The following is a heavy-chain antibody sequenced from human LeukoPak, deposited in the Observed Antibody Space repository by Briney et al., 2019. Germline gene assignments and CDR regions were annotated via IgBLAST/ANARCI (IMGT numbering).Heavy chain of an antibody. D-gene: IGHD1-14*01. V-gene: IGHV3-53*01. Sequence: GESLGLSCAASGFTVSSNYMTWVRQAPGKGLEWVSVIYSGGSTYYADSVKGRFTISRDDSKNTLYLQMNSLRAEDTAVYYCASGLPPGIIDYWGQGTLVTVSS. J-gene: IGHJ4*02. CDR1: GFTVSSNY. CDR2: IYSGGST. CDR3: ASGLPPGIIDY.